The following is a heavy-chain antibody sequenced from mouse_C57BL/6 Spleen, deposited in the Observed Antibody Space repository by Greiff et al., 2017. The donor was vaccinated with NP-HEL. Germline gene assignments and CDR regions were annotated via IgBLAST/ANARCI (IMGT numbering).Heavy chain of an antibody. CDR1: GFSLTSYG. J-gene: IGHJ4*01. D-gene: IGHD2-4*01. Sequence: VQLQQSGPGLVQPSQSLSITCTVSGFSLTSYGVHWVRQSPGKGLEWLGVIWSGGSTDYNAAFISRLSISKDNSKSQVFFKMNSLQADDTAIYYCARNGDYDGYYYAMDYWGQGTSVTVSS. CDR2: IWSGGST. CDR3: ARNGDYDGYYYAMDY. V-gene: IGHV2-2*01.